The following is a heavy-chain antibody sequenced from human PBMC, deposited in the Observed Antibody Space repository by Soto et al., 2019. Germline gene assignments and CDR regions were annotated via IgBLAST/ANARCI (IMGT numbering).Heavy chain of an antibody. V-gene: IGHV1-3*01. Sequence: ASVKVSCKASGYTFTSYGIHWVRQAPGQRLEWMGWINAANGDTKYSPKFQGRVTITRDTSASTAYMELSSLRSEDTAVYYCVRRHVAATGIDWFDPWGQGTLVTVSS. D-gene: IGHD6-13*01. CDR3: VRRHVAATGIDWFDP. CDR2: INAANGDT. J-gene: IGHJ5*02. CDR1: GYTFTSYG.